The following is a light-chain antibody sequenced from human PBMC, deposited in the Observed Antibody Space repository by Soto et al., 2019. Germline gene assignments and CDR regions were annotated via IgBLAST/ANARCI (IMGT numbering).Light chain of an antibody. CDR1: SSDIGTYDH. CDR3: ISYTVTRSYV. Sequence: QSVLTQPASVSGSPGQSITISCSGTSSDIGTYDHVAWFQQFPGKTPKLMIYSVSNRPSGVSYRFSGSKSGNTASLTISGLQAEDEADYYRISYTVTRSYVFGTGTKLTVL. V-gene: IGLV2-14*01. J-gene: IGLJ1*01. CDR2: SVS.